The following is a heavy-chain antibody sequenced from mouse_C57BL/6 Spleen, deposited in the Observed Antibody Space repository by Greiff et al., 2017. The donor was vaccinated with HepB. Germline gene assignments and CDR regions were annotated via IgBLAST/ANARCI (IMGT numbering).Heavy chain of an antibody. CDR3: ARLLSYYFDY. CDR1: GYTFTDYN. J-gene: IGHJ2*01. CDR2: INPNNGGT. D-gene: IGHD1-1*01. V-gene: IGHV1-18*01. Sequence: VQLKQSGPELVKPGASVKIPCKASGYTFTDYNMDWVKQSHGKSLEWIGDINPNNGGTIYNQKFKGKATLTVDKSSSTAYMELRSLTSEDTAVYYCARLLSYYFDYWGQGTTLTVSS.